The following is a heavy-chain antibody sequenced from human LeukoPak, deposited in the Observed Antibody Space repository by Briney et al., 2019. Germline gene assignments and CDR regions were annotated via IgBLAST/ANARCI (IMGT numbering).Heavy chain of an antibody. J-gene: IGHJ4*02. CDR3: ARRARISIAVAGYFDY. D-gene: IGHD6-19*01. CDR1: GFTFSSYA. Sequence: GGSLRLSCAASGFTFSSYAMSWVRQAPGKGLEWVSAISGSGGSTYYADSVKGRFTISRDNSKNTLYLQMNSLRAEDTAVYYCARRARISIAVAGYFDYWGQGTLVTVSS. CDR2: ISGSGGST. V-gene: IGHV3-23*01.